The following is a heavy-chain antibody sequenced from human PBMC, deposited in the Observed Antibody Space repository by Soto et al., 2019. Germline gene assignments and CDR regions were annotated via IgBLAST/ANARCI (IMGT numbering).Heavy chain of an antibody. CDR1: GYTFTSYD. V-gene: IGHV1-8*01. J-gene: IGHJ4*02. D-gene: IGHD4-17*01. Sequence: ASVKVSCKASGYTFTSYDINWVRQATGQGLEWMGWMNPNSGNTVYAQKFQGRVTMTRNTAISTAYMELSSLGSEDTAVYYCARTLSGDNVDSWGQGTVVNVSS. CDR2: MNPNSGNT. CDR3: ARTLSGDNVDS.